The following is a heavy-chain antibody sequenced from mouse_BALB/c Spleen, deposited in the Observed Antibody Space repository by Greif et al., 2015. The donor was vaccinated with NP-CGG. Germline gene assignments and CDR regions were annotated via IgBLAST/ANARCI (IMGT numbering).Heavy chain of an antibody. J-gene: IGHJ2*01. D-gene: IGHD2-10*02. Sequence: VQLQQSGAALVKPGASVKLSCTASGFNIKDTYMHCVKQRPEQGLEWIGRIVPANGNTKYDPTFQGKATITADTSSNXAYLQLSSLTSEDTAVYYCARYLYGNYFDYWGQGTTLTVSS. CDR3: ARYLYGNYFDY. CDR2: IVPANGNT. V-gene: IGHV14-3*02. CDR1: GFNIKDTY.